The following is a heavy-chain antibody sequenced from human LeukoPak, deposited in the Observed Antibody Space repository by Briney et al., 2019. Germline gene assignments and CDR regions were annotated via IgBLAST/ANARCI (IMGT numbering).Heavy chain of an antibody. D-gene: IGHD6-19*01. Sequence: GGSLRLSCAASGFTFSSYSMNWVRQAPGKGLEWVSSISSSSSYIYYADSVKGRFTISRDNAKNSLYLQMNSLRAEDTAVYYCARDRAGTKRGWFDPWGQGTLVTVSS. V-gene: IGHV3-21*04. J-gene: IGHJ5*02. CDR3: ARDRAGTKRGWFDP. CDR2: ISSSSSYI. CDR1: GFTFSSYS.